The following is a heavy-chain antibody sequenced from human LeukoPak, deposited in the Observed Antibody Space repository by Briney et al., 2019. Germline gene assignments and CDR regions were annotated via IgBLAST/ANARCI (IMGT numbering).Heavy chain of an antibody. CDR2: IYYSGTT. J-gene: IGHJ4*02. V-gene: IGHV4-59*08. Sequence: PSETLFLTCTVSGGSISSYYWSWIRQPPGKGLEWIGYIYYSGTTNYNPSLKSRVTISVDTSKNQFSLKLNSVTAADTAVYYCARLPLRSHFDYWGQGTLVTVSS. CDR3: ARLPLRSHFDY. CDR1: GGSISSYY.